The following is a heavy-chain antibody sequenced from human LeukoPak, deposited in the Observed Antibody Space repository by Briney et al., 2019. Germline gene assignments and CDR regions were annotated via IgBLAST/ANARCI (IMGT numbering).Heavy chain of an antibody. D-gene: IGHD2-2*02. V-gene: IGHV3-7*01. CDR1: GFTFSSYW. CDR2: IKQHGSEK. CDR3: ASAIPADYFDY. J-gene: IGHJ4*02. Sequence: AGGSLRLSCAASGFTFSSYWMSWVRQAPGKGLEWVANIKQHGSEKYYADSVKGRFTISRDNAKNSLYLQMNSLGAEDTAVYYCASAIPADYFDYWGQGTLVTVSS.